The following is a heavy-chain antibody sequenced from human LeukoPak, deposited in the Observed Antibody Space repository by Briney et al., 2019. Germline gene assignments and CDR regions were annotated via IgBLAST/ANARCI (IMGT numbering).Heavy chain of an antibody. V-gene: IGHV3-7*03. CDR2: IQQDGSEN. D-gene: IGHD2-2*02. J-gene: IGHJ4*02. CDR3: ARSRGGSAAIRNDY. CDR1: GFPFSSYW. Sequence: PGGSLRLSCAAPGFPFSSYWRSWVRQAPGKGLEWVANIQQDGSENSYVDSVKRRFTVSRDKAKNSLYLQVNSLRAGDRAVDYGARSRGGSAAIRNDYWGQGTLVTVSS.